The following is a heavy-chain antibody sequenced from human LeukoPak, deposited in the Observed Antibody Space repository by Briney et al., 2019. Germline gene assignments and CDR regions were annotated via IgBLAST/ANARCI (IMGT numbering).Heavy chain of an antibody. CDR1: GGSISSGGYY. V-gene: IGHV4-31*03. CDR3: ARESSSGGIWFDP. J-gene: IGHJ5*02. Sequence: PSETPSLTCTVSGGSISSGGYYWSWIRQHPGKGLEWIGYIYYSGSTYYNPSLKSRVTISVDTSKNQFSLKPSSVTAADTAVYYCARESSSGGIWFDPWGQGTLVTVSS. D-gene: IGHD6-6*01. CDR2: IYYSGST.